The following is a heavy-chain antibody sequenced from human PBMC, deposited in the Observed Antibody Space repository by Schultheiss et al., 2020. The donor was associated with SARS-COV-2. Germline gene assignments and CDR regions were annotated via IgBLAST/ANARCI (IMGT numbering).Heavy chain of an antibody. Sequence: GGSLRLSCAASGFTFSTYAMSWVRQAPGKGLEWVSAISGGGSTYYADSVKGRFTVSRDNSKNTLYLQMNSLRAEDTAVYYCARPLTGGQFKSHTWFDPWGQGTLVTVSS. J-gene: IGHJ5*02. CDR3: ARPLTGGQFKSHTWFDP. V-gene: IGHV3-23*01. CDR2: ISGGGST. CDR1: GFTFSTYA. D-gene: IGHD1-26*01.